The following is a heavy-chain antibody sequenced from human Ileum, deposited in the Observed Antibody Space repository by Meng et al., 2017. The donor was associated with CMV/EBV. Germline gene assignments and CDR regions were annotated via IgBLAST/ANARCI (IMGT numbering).Heavy chain of an antibody. CDR1: GSDFRSYW. CDR3: ARSGSLTSGSRY. Sequence: SCKGSGSDFRSYWVAWVRQTPGKGLEWMGIIYHGDSDTRYSPSFQGHITISVNNSINTAYLQWSSLKASATAIYFCARSGSLTSGSRYWGQGTLVTVSS. CDR2: IYHGDSDT. V-gene: IGHV5-51*01. J-gene: IGHJ4*02. D-gene: IGHD3-22*01.